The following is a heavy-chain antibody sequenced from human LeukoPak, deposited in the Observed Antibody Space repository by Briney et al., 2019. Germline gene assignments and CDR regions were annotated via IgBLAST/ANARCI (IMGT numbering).Heavy chain of an antibody. V-gene: IGHV4-61*08. CDR1: GASVGSAGYY. D-gene: IGHD3-3*01. J-gene: IGHJ4*02. CDR3: GRPQPKGGRHLYFWGY. Sequence: SETLSLTCTVSGASVGSAGYYWSWIRQPPGGGLEWIGYIYYISNTNCNPSLKSRVTMSVDPSKNQFSLKLNSVTAADTAVYFWGRPQPKGGRHLYFWGYGGQGPLVTASS. CDR2: IYYISNT.